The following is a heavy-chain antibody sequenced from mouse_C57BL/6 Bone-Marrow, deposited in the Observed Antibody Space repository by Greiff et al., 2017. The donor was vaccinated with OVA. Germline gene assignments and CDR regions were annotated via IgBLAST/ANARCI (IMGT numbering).Heavy chain of an antibody. CDR3: ARPGMGYAMDD. V-gene: IGHV1-63*01. CDR1: GYTFTNYW. J-gene: IGHJ4*01. CDR2: IYPGGGYT. Sequence: VQLQQSGAELVRPGTSVKMSCKASGYTFTNYWIGWAKQRPGHGLEWIGDIYPGGGYTNYNEKFKGKATLTADKSSSTAYMQFSSLTSEDSAIYYCARPGMGYAMDDWGQGTSVTVSS. D-gene: IGHD2-3*01.